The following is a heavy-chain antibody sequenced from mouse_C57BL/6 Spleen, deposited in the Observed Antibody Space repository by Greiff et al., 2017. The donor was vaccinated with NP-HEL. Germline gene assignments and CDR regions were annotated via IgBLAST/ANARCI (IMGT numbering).Heavy chain of an antibody. J-gene: IGHJ2*01. CDR3: ARSYGSTFDY. Sequence: VKVVESGAELVRPGASVKLSCKASGYTFTDYYINWVKQRPGQGLEWIARIYPGSGNTYYNEKFKGKATLTAEKSSSTAYMQLSSLTSEDSAVYFCARSYGSTFDYWGQGTTLTVSS. D-gene: IGHD1-1*01. CDR2: IYPGSGNT. V-gene: IGHV1-76*01. CDR1: GYTFTDYY.